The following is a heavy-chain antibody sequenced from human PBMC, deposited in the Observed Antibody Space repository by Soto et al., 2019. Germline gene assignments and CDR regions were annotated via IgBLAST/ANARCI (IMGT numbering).Heavy chain of an antibody. CDR1: GGSISSGGYY. CDR3: ASGGSGRNYYYYYMDV. CDR2: IYYSGST. Sequence: SQTLSLTCTVSGGSISSGGYYWSWIRQHPGKGLEWIGYIYYSGSTYYNPSLKSRVTISVDTSKNQFSLKLSSVTAADTAVYYCASGGSGRNYYYYYMDVWGKGTTVTVSS. D-gene: IGHD3-10*01. J-gene: IGHJ6*03. V-gene: IGHV4-31*03.